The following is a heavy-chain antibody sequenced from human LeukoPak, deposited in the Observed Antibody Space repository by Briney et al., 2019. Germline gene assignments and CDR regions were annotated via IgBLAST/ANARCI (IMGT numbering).Heavy chain of an antibody. J-gene: IGHJ4*02. Sequence: KPGGSLRLSCAASGFTFSSYRMNWVRQAPGKGLEWVSCISSSSSYIYYADSVKGRFTISRDNAKNSLYLQMNSLRAEDTAVCYCASVYYYNSGSYYYWGQGTLVTVSS. CDR1: GFTFSSYR. CDR3: ASVYYYNSGSYYY. D-gene: IGHD3-10*01. CDR2: ISSSSSYI. V-gene: IGHV3-21*01.